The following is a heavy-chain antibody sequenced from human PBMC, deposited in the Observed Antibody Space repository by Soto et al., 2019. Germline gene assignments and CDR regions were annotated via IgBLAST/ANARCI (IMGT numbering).Heavy chain of an antibody. CDR2: IYYSGST. CDR3: ARHGYFSYMDV. CDR1: GGSISSYY. V-gene: IGHV4-59*08. J-gene: IGHJ6*03. Sequence: SETLSLTCTVSGGSISSYYWSWIRQPPGKGLEWIGYIYYSGSTNYNPSLKSRVTMSVDTSKNQFSLKLSSVTSSCTAVYYCARHGYFSYMDVWGKGTTVTVSS.